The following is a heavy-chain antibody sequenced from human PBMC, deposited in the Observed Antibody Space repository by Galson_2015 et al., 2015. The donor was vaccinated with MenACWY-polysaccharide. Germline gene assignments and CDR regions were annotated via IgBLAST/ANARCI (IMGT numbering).Heavy chain of an antibody. CDR1: GYTFTTYA. CDR2: INAGNGNT. Sequence: SCKASGYTFTTYAMHWVRQAPGQRLEWMGWINAGNGNTKYSQKFQGRVTITWDTSASTAYMELSSLRSGDTAVYYCARDRGGWFGYWGQGTLVTVSS. V-gene: IGHV1-3*01. J-gene: IGHJ5*01. D-gene: IGHD3-10*01. CDR3: ARDRGGWFGY.